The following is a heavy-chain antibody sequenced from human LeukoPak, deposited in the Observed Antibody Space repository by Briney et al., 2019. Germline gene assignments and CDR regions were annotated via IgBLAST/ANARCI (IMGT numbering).Heavy chain of an antibody. CDR3: AKDTAGTWNWFDP. D-gene: IGHD6-13*01. Sequence: GGSLRLSCAASGFTFSSYWMSWVRQAPGKGLEWVANIKQDGSEKYYVDSVKGRFTISRDNAKNSLYLQMNSLRAEDTALYYCAKDTAGTWNWFDPWGQGTLVTVSS. CDR1: GFTFSSYW. V-gene: IGHV3-7*03. CDR2: IKQDGSEK. J-gene: IGHJ5*02.